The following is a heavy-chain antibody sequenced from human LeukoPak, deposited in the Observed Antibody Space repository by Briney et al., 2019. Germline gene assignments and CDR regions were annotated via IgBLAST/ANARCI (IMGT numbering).Heavy chain of an antibody. CDR1: GYTFTSYY. V-gene: IGHV1-46*01. J-gene: IGHJ4*02. D-gene: IGHD6-13*01. CDR3: ARESGDSSSPVYFDY. Sequence: GALVKVSCKASGYTFTSYYMHWVRQAPGQGLEWMGIINPSGGSTSYAQKFQGRVTMTRDTSTSTVYMELSSLRSEDTAVYYCARESGDSSSPVYFDYWGQGTLVTVSS. CDR2: INPSGGST.